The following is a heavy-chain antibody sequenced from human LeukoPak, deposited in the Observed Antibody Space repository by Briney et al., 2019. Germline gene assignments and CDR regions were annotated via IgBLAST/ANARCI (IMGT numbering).Heavy chain of an antibody. V-gene: IGHV1-18*01. D-gene: IGHD3-10*01. CDR3: ARVRGHYYYYYMDV. J-gene: IGHJ6*03. Sequence: GASVKVSCKASGYTFTSYGISWVRQAPGQGLEWMGWISAYNGNTNYAQKLQGRVTMTTDTATSTAYMALRSLSSDDTAVYYCARVRGHYYYYYMDVWGKGTTVTISS. CDR2: ISAYNGNT. CDR1: GYTFTSYG.